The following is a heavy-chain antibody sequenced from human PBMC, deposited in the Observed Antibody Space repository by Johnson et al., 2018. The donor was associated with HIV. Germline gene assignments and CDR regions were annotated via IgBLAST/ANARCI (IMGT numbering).Heavy chain of an antibody. D-gene: IGHD6-13*01. Sequence: VQLVESGGGVVQPGRSLRLSCAASGFTFDDYTMHWVRQAPGKGLEWVSRSNSDGSSTSYADSVKGRFTISRDNAKNSLYLQMNSLRAEDTALYYGAKVVGIAAAGWDAFDIWGQGTMVTVSS. V-gene: IGHV3-9*01. CDR1: GFTFDDYT. CDR2: SNSDGSST. CDR3: AKVVGIAAAGWDAFDI. J-gene: IGHJ3*02.